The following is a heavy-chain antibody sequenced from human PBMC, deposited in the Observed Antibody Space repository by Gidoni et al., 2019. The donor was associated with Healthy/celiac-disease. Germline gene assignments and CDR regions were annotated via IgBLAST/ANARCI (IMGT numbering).Heavy chain of an antibody. CDR2: ISGSGGST. CDR1: AVTFSSSA. V-gene: IGHV3-23*01. Sequence: VQLLESGCGSLQLGGSLSLSCSASAVTFSSSAMSWVRQGPGKGLEWVSAISGSGGSTDYEDSGKGRFTISRDNYKNTLYLKMNSVRDEDTAGYYGAKGYEIFGVGSGFDPWGQGTLVTVSS. CDR3: AKGYEIFGVGSGFDP. D-gene: IGHD3-3*01. J-gene: IGHJ5*02.